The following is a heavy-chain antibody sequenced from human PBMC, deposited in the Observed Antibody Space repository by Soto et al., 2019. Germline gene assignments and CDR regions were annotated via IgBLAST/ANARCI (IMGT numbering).Heavy chain of an antibody. D-gene: IGHD3-22*01. Sequence: QVQLHQWGAGLLKPSETLSLTCAVSGGSFSFYYWSWIRQPPGKELEWIGEINHSGSTNYNSSLKSRVTISVDTSKKQCSLKLSSVTAADTAVYDCATRVYDRSGYYLFDGDSWGQGTLVTVSS. CDR1: GGSFSFYY. V-gene: IGHV4-34*01. J-gene: IGHJ4*02. CDR2: INHSGST. CDR3: ATRVYDRSGYYLFDGDS.